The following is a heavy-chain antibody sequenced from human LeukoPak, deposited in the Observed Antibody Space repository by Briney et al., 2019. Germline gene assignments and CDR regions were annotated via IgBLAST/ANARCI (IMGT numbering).Heavy chain of an antibody. V-gene: IGHV4-39*01. J-gene: IGHJ4*02. Sequence: SETLSLTCTVSGGSISSSSYYWGWIRQPPGKGLEWIGSIYYSGSTYYNPSLKSRVTISVDTSKNQFSLKLSSVTAADTAVYYCARQHTWGLVVVPAAIGYWGQGTLVTVSS. CDR1: GGSISSSSYY. CDR2: IYYSGST. D-gene: IGHD2-2*02. CDR3: ARQHTWGLVVVPAAIGY.